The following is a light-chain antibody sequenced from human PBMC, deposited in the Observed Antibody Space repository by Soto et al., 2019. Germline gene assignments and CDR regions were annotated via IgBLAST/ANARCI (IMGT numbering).Light chain of an antibody. V-gene: IGKV3-20*01. CDR2: DAA. Sequence: ETGLAQKPAALPWSPGERATRSCRASEPVSTSFLAWYQQKRGQPPRLLIYDAATRATGIPDRFSGSGSGTDFSLTISRLEPEDLAVYFWQQYGRSPLTFGGGTKVDIK. CDR3: QQYGRSPLT. CDR1: EPVSTSF. J-gene: IGKJ4*01.